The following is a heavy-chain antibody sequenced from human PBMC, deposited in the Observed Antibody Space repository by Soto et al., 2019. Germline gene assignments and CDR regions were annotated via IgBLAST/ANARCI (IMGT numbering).Heavy chain of an antibody. CDR1: GYSITEIS. Sequence: ASVKLSCKVSGYSITEISMQWVQQAPGKGHEWVGGFDPEAGETIYAQKFQGRVTMSEDTFTDTAYMEVGSLTSEDTAVYYCSIYASFPHQASVDYWCQATLLSGSS. D-gene: IGHD2-2*01. J-gene: IGHJ4*01. V-gene: IGHV1-24*01. CDR3: SIYASFPHQASVDY. CDR2: FDPEAGET.